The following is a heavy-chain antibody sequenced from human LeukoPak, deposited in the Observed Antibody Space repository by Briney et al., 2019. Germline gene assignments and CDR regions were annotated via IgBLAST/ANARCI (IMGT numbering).Heavy chain of an antibody. V-gene: IGHV4-39*07. CDR1: GGSISSSSYY. CDR2: IYYSGST. CDR3: ASGVTMIAGN. Sequence: PSETLSLTCTVSGGSISSSSYYWGWIRQPPGKGLEWIGSIYYSGSTYYNPSLKSRVTISVDTSKNQFSLKLSSVTAADTAVYYCASGVTMIAGNWGQGTLVTVSS. D-gene: IGHD3-22*01. J-gene: IGHJ4*02.